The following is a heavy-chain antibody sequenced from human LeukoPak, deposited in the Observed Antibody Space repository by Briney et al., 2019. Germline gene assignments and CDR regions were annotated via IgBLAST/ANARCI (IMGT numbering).Heavy chain of an antibody. V-gene: IGHV3-30-3*01. CDR1: GFTFSSYA. D-gene: IGHD3-22*01. J-gene: IGHJ4*02. CDR2: ISYDGSNK. Sequence: GGSLRLSCAASGFTFSSYAMHWVRQAPGKGLEWVAVISYDGSNKYYADSVKGRFTISRDNSKNTLYLQMNSLRAEDTAAYYCAREGGYYYDSSGIDYWGQGTLVTVSS. CDR3: AREGGYYYDSSGIDY.